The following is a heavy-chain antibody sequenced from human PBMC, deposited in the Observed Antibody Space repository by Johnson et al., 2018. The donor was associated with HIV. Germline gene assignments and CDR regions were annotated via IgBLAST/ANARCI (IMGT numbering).Heavy chain of an antibody. CDR2: ISNDGSNK. V-gene: IGHV3-30*04. CDR3: AREGEGYSSSWYDAFDI. D-gene: IGHD6-13*01. CDR1: GFTFSSHA. J-gene: IGHJ3*02. Sequence: VQLVESGGGVVQPGRSLRLSCAASGFTFSSHAMHWVRQAPGKGLEWVTFISNDGSNKYYADSVRGRFTISRDNSKNTLYLQMNSLRAEDTAVYYCAREGEGYSSSWYDAFDICGQGTMVTVSS.